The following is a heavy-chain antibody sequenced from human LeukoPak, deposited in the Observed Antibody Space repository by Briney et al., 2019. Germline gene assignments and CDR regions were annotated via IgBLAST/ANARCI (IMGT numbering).Heavy chain of an antibody. Sequence: SETLSLTCTVSNDSISNYYWSWIRQPPGKGLEWIAYIDYRGSTTNNPSLRGRITISVDTSRNQFSLKLRSVTAADTAVYYCARSRSGYGYEHGAFEIWGQGTMATVSS. CDR1: NDSISNYY. CDR2: IDYRGST. V-gene: IGHV4-59*01. D-gene: IGHD5-12*01. J-gene: IGHJ3*02. CDR3: ARSRSGYGYEHGAFEI.